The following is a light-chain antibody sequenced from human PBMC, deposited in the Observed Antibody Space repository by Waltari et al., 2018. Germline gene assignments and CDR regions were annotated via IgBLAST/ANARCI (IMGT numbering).Light chain of an antibody. CDR1: IPRTYY. CDR3: SSRELSGHVV. CDR2: VKN. Sequence: SSDLTQDPDVSVALGQTVRITCQGDIPRTYYGNWCRQTPGQAPELVIYVKNNRPSGIPDRFSASSSENTASLIITGAQAEDEADYYCSSRELSGHVVFGGGTRLTVL. V-gene: IGLV3-19*01. J-gene: IGLJ2*01.